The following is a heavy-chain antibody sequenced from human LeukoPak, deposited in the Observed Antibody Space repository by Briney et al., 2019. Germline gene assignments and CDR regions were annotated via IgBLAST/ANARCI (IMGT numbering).Heavy chain of an antibody. V-gene: IGHV4-59*01. CDR2: IHYSGST. J-gene: IGHJ4*02. Sequence: PSETLSLTCSVSGDSISGYSWSWIRQPPGMGLEWIGYIHYSGSTTYNPSLKSRVTISVDPSKHQFSLSLTSVTAADTAVYYCARGAYYYDSSGYYDYYFDYWGQGTLVTVSS. D-gene: IGHD3-22*01. CDR3: ARGAYYYDSSGYYDYYFDY. CDR1: GDSISGYS.